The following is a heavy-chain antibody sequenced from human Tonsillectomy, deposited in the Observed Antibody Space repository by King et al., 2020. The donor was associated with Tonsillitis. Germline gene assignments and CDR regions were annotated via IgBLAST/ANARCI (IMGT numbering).Heavy chain of an antibody. CDR3: ARGNDYVWGSYRTVFEY. V-gene: IGHV4-39*07. Sequence: QLQESGPGLVKPSETLSLTCTVSGGSISSGSYYWGWIRQPPGKGLGWIGNIYYSGSTYYNPSLKSRVTISVDTSKNRFSLKLSSVTAADTAVYYCARGNDYVWGSYRTVFEYWGQGTLVTVSS. D-gene: IGHD3-16*02. CDR1: GGSISSGSYY. J-gene: IGHJ4*02. CDR2: IYYSGST.